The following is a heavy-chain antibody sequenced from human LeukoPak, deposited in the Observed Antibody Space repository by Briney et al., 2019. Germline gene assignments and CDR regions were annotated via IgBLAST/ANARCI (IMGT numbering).Heavy chain of an antibody. CDR1: GFTFSSYG. D-gene: IGHD2-15*01. CDR2: IWYDGSNK. J-gene: IGHJ4*02. V-gene: IGHV3-33*01. CDR3: ARDCYPGYFDY. Sequence: GGSLRLSCAASGFTFSSYGMHWVRQAPGKGLEWVAVIWYDGSNKYYADSVKGRFTISRDNSKNTLYLQMNSLRAEDTAVYYCARDCYPGYFDYWGQGTLVTVSS.